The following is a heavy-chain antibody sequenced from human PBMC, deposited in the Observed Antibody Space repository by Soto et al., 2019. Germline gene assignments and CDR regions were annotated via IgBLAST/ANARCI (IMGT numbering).Heavy chain of an antibody. D-gene: IGHD1-26*01. Sequence: ASVKVSCKASGGTFSSYAISWVRQAPGQGLEWMGGIIPIFGTANYAQKFQGRVTITADESTSTAYMELSSLRSEDTAVYYCARDRYSGSYYFMNWGQGTLVTVSS. V-gene: IGHV1-69*13. CDR1: GGTFSSYA. CDR3: ARDRYSGSYYFMN. J-gene: IGHJ4*02. CDR2: IIPIFGTA.